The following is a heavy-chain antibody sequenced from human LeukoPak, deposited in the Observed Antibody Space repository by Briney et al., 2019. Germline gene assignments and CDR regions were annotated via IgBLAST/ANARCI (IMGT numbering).Heavy chain of an antibody. J-gene: IGHJ3*02. CDR3: ARGKGYDSPSGAFDI. CDR1: GGSITSGGYY. D-gene: IGHD3-9*01. CDR2: SFYRGTT. Sequence: SETLSLTCTVSGGSITSGGYYWRWFRQPPGKGPEWIGYSFYRGTTYYKPSLKSRVTISLDRSKNQFSLNVSSVTAADTAMYYAARGKGYDSPSGAFDIWGHGAMVTVSS. V-gene: IGHV4-30-2*01.